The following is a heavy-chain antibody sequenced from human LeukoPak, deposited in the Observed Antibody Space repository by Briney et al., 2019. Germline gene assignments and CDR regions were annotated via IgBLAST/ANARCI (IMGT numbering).Heavy chain of an antibody. CDR3: AKGPPSLHYYGSGSVDY. V-gene: IGHV3-23*01. CDR2: ISGSGDST. D-gene: IGHD3-10*01. CDR1: GFTFSTYA. J-gene: IGHJ4*02. Sequence: GGSLRLSCAASGFTFSTYAMSWVRQAPGKGLEWVSGISGSGDSTYYAASVKGRFTISRDNPKKTLYLLMNSLRAEDTAVYYCAKGPPSLHYYGSGSVDYWGQGTLVTVSS.